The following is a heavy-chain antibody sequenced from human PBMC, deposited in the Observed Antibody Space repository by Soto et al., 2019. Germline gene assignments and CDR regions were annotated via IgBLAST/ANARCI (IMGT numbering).Heavy chain of an antibody. J-gene: IGHJ4*02. CDR3: AKGFFVGATTSPFES. Sequence: VRLVQSGGGVVQPGRALTLACVASGFTFDNYGMHWVRQAPGQGLDWVAVISYDGKNQYYEDYVKGRFTISRDNSRNTLYLQMNNLRPEDTGVYYCAKGFFVGATTSPFESWGQGTLVAVST. V-gene: IGHV3-30*18. CDR2: ISYDGKNQ. D-gene: IGHD1-26*01. CDR1: GFTFDNYG.